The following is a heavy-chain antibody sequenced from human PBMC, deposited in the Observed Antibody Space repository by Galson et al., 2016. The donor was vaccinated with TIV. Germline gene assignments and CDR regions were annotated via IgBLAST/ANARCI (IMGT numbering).Heavy chain of an antibody. CDR2: INPIFGTA. CDR1: GGTSSNFV. J-gene: IGHJ4*02. V-gene: IGHV1-69*06. D-gene: IGHD3-10*01. CDR3: ARGRGYSFGSGSSYFDY. Sequence: SVKVSCKASGGTSSNFVISWVRQAPGQGLEWMGSINPIFGTANYAQKFQGRVTITADTSTSTFYMDLSSLRSEDTAIYYCARGRGYSFGSGSSYFDYWGQGSLVTVSS.